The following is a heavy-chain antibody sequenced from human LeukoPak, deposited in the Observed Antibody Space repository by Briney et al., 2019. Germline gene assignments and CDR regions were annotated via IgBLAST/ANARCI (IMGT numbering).Heavy chain of an antibody. Sequence: ASVKVSCKASGGTFSSYAISWVRQAPGQGLEWMGWINPNSGGTNYAQKFQGRVTMTRDTSISTAYMELSRLRSDDTAVYYCARLRDDILTGYFDYWGQGTLVTVSS. D-gene: IGHD3-9*01. V-gene: IGHV1-2*02. CDR3: ARLRDDILTGYFDY. CDR2: INPNSGGT. J-gene: IGHJ4*02. CDR1: GGTFSSYA.